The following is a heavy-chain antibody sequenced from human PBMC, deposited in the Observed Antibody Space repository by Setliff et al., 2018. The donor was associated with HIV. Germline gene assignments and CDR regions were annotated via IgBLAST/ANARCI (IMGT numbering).Heavy chain of an antibody. D-gene: IGHD3-3*01. Sequence: PGGSLRLSCAASGFTFSSYEMDWFRQAPGKGLEWVSYITGSSDTIHYADSVKGRFTISRDNAKKSLYLQMNSLRADDTAVYYCARAFSGYYFDYWGQGTLVTVSS. CDR2: ITGSSDTI. CDR1: GFTFSSYE. J-gene: IGHJ4*02. V-gene: IGHV3-48*03. CDR3: ARAFSGYYFDY.